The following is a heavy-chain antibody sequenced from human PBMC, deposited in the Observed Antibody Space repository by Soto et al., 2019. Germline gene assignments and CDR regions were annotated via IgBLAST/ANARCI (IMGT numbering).Heavy chain of an antibody. J-gene: IGHJ6*02. CDR3: ARDRVVVSDAHYYYGMDV. V-gene: IGHV4-59*01. CDR1: RGTIKIYF. CDR2: IYYSGNT. D-gene: IGHD2-2*01. Sequence: SSGTPDIPRTFSRGTIKIYFLVLVRQTPGKGLEWIGYIYYSGNTNYNPSLKSRVTISVDTSKNQFSLKLTSVTAADSAVYYCARDRVVVSDAHYYYGMDVWGQGTTVTVSS.